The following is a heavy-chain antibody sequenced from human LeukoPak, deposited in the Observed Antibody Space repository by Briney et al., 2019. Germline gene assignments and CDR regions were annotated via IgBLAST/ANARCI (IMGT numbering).Heavy chain of an antibody. CDR2: MSSSGSTI. CDR3: ARGPSYQGGFDY. J-gene: IGHJ4*02. D-gene: IGHD1-26*01. V-gene: IGHV3-48*03. CDR1: GLTFSSFE. Sequence: PGGSLRLSCVASGLTFSSFEMNWVRQAPGKGLEWVSYMSSSGSTIYHADSVKGRFTISRDNAKNSLYLQMNSLRAEDTAVYYCARGPSYQGGFDYWGQGTLVTVSS.